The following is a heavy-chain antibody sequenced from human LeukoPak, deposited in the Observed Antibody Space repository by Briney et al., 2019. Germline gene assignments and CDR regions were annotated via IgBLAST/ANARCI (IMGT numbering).Heavy chain of an antibody. CDR1: GFSFSTYG. V-gene: IGHV3-23*01. Sequence: PGGSLRLSCAASGFSFSTYGMHWVRQAPGKGLEWVSSSSGSGATYYADSVKGRFTISRDTSQNTLYLQMNSLRVEDTAVYYCAKGGRGNDGDYWGQGTLVTVSS. CDR3: AKGGRGNDGDY. J-gene: IGHJ4*02. CDR2: SSGSGAT. D-gene: IGHD1-1*01.